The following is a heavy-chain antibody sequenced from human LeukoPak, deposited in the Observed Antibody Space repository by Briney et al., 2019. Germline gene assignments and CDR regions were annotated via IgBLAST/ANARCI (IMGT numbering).Heavy chain of an antibody. D-gene: IGHD2-15*01. J-gene: IGHJ5*02. CDR1: GFTFSSYA. V-gene: IGHV3-23*01. CDR3: AKDQRDIVVVVAATTVAGWFDP. Sequence: GGSLRLSCAASGFTFSSYAMSWVRQAPGKGLEWVSAISGSGGSTYYADSVKGRFTISRDNSKNTLYLQMNSLRAEVTAVYYCAKDQRDIVVVVAATTVAGWFDPWGQGTLVTVSS. CDR2: ISGSGGST.